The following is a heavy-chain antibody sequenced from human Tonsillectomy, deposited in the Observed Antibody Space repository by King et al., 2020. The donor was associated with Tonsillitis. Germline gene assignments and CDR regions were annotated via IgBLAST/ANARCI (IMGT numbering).Heavy chain of an antibody. Sequence: VQLQESGPGLVKSSETLSLTCTVSGGYISSYYWSWIRQPPVKGLEWIGNIYYSGSTKYNPSLKSRVTISVDTSKNQFSLKLSSVTAADTAVYYCARLQAAFDIWGQGTMVTVSS. CDR1: GGYISSYY. V-gene: IGHV4-59*01. J-gene: IGHJ3*02. CDR2: IYYSGST. CDR3: ARLQAAFDI.